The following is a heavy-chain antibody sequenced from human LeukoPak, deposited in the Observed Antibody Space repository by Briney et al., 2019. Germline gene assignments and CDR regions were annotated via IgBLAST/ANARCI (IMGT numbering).Heavy chain of an antibody. V-gene: IGHV1-69*13. CDR2: IIPIFGTA. Sequence: GASVKVSCKASGGTFSSYAISWVRQAPGQGLEWMGGIIPIFGTANYAQKFQGRVTITADESTSTAYMELSSLRSEDTAVYYCARDHTGDYYDSSGYIYWGQGTLVTVSS. J-gene: IGHJ4*02. D-gene: IGHD3-22*01. CDR1: GGTFSSYA. CDR3: ARDHTGDYYDSSGYIY.